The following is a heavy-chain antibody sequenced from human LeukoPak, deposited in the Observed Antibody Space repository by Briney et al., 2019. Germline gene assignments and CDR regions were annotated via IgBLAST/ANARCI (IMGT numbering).Heavy chain of an antibody. Sequence: SETLSLTCSVSGASISSSGHFWGWLRQPPGKGLEWIGSMYYSLTTHYNPSLKSRVTISVDTTKNQFSLKLTSVTAADTAVFYCVRDNTDFRGVFRTSQKFDVFDIWGQGTVVTVSS. J-gene: IGHJ3*02. D-gene: IGHD3-10*01. CDR3: VRDNTDFRGVFRTSQKFDVFDI. CDR1: GASISSSGHF. CDR2: MYYSLTT. V-gene: IGHV4-39*02.